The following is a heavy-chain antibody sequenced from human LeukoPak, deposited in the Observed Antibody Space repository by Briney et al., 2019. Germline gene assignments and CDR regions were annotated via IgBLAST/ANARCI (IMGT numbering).Heavy chain of an antibody. CDR1: GGTFSSYA. CDR3: ARDDTMVRGVIGWFDP. Sequence: ASVKVSCKASGGTFSSYAISWVRQAPGQGLEWMGGIIPIFGTANYAQKFQGRVTITADKSTSTAYMELSSLRSEDTAVYYCARDDTMVRGVIGWFDPWGQGTLVTVSS. CDR2: IIPIFGTA. J-gene: IGHJ5*02. V-gene: IGHV1-69*06. D-gene: IGHD3-10*01.